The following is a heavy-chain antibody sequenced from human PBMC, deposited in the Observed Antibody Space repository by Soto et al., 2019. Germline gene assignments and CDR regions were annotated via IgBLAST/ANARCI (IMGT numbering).Heavy chain of an antibody. Sequence: GGALRLSCAASGFTLSGYAMDWVRPAPGKGLEYVSGISSNGVGTYYANSVXXXXXXXXXNSKNTVYLQMGSLRPEDMAVYYCARRARPDFYYMDVWGKGTTVTVSS. CDR2: ISSNGVGT. CDR3: ARRARPDFYYMDV. D-gene: IGHD6-6*01. V-gene: IGHV3-64*01. CDR1: GFTLSGYA. J-gene: IGHJ6*03.